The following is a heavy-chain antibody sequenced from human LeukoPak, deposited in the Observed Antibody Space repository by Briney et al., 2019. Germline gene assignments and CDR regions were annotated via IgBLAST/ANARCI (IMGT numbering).Heavy chain of an antibody. J-gene: IGHJ4*02. CDR3: ARDSVGATI. CDR1: GFTFSSYW. CDR2: IQTDGSST. D-gene: IGHD1-26*01. Sequence: GGSLRLSCAASGFTFSSYWMHWVRQAPGKGLVWVSRIQTDGSSTNYADSVKGRFTISRDDAKNTLYLQMNSLRAEDTAVYYCARDSVGATIWGQGTLVTVSS. V-gene: IGHV3-74*01.